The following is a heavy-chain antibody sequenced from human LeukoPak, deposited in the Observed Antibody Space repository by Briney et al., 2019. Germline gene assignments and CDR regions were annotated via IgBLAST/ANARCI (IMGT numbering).Heavy chain of an antibody. CDR2: INSDGAST. CDR3: ARDPTSSWETAFDI. D-gene: IGHD1-26*01. Sequence: PGGSLRLSCAASGFTFSSYWMHWVRQAPGKGLVWVSHINSDGASTNYADSVKGRFTISRDNAKNSLYLQMNSLRAEDTAVYYCARDPTSSWETAFDIWGQGTMVTVSS. J-gene: IGHJ3*02. V-gene: IGHV3-74*01. CDR1: GFTFSSYW.